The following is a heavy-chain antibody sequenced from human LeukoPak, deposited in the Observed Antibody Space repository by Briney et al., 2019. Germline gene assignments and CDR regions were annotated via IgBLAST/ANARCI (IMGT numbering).Heavy chain of an antibody. Sequence: GASVKVSFKASGYTFTGYYIHWVRQAPGQGLDWMGWINPNSGDTNYAQKFQGRVTLTSDTSISTAYMELTRLTSDDTAVYHCARVADGYYFDYWGQGTLVTVSS. V-gene: IGHV1-2*02. CDR1: GYTFTGYY. J-gene: IGHJ4*02. CDR3: ARVADGYYFDY. D-gene: IGHD6-25*01. CDR2: INPNSGDT.